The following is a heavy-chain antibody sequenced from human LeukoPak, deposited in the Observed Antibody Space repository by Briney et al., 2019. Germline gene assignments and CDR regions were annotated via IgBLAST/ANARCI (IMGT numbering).Heavy chain of an antibody. V-gene: IGHV3-7*01. J-gene: IGHJ4*02. CDR1: GFTFSSYW. Sequence: GGSLRLSCAASGFTFSSYWMSWVRQAPGKGLEWVANIKQDGSEKYYVGSVKGRFTISRDNAKNSLYLQMNSLRAEDTAVYYCARVIAKQWLGPYYFDYWGQGTLVTVSS. D-gene: IGHD6-19*01. CDR3: ARVIAKQWLGPYYFDY. CDR2: IKQDGSEK.